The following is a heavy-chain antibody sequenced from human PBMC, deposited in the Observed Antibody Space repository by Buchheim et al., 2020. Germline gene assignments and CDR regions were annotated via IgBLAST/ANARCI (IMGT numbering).Heavy chain of an antibody. CDR2: IWYDGSNK. J-gene: IGHJ6*02. CDR3: ARGIAARYYYYYGMDV. D-gene: IGHD6-6*01. Sequence: QVQLVESGGGVVQPGRSLRLSCAASGFTFSSYGMHWVRQAPGKGLEWVAVIWYDGSNKYYADSVKGRFTISRDNSKNTLYLQMNSLRAEDTAVYYCARGIAARYYYYYGMDVWGQGTT. V-gene: IGHV3-33*01. CDR1: GFTFSSYG.